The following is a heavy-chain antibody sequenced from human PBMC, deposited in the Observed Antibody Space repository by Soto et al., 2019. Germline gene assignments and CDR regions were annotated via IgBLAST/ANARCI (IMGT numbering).Heavy chain of an antibody. V-gene: IGHV3-74*01. CDR1: GPTFSSYW. CDR3: ARGGYCSNGVCYSSYYGLDV. Sequence: PGGSLRLSCAASGPTFSSYWMHWVRQAPGKGLVWVSRINSDGSSTSYADSVKGRFTISIDNAKNTLYLQMNSLRAEDTAVYYCARGGYCSNGVCYSSYYGLDVWGQGTTVTVSS. CDR2: INSDGSST. D-gene: IGHD2-8*01. J-gene: IGHJ6*02.